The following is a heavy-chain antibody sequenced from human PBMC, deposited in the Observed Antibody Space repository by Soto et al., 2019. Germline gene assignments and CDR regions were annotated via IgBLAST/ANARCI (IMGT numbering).Heavy chain of an antibody. V-gene: IGHV1-69*13. CDR1: GGTFSSYA. D-gene: IGHD3-22*01. Sequence: ASVQVSCKASGGTFSSYAISWVRQAPGQGLEWMGGIIPIFGTANYAQKFQGRVTITADESTSTAYMELSSLRSEDTAVYYCASSITMIVVVIPYYYYGMDVWGQGTTVTVSS. J-gene: IGHJ6*02. CDR2: IIPIFGTA. CDR3: ASSITMIVVVIPYYYYGMDV.